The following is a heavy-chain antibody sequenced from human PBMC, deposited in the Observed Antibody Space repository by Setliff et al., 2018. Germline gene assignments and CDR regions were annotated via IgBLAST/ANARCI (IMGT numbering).Heavy chain of an antibody. V-gene: IGHV4-34*01. CDR3: ARASVVHAIAVGY. D-gene: IGHD2-15*01. CDR2: ITHTGTTGST. CDR1: GGTFTYYY. J-gene: IGHJ4*02. Sequence: SETLSLTCAASGGTFTYYYWTWIRQSPAKGLEWIGEITHTGTTGSTKYNPSLKSRVTMSIDTSKNQFSLRLTSVTAADPAVYYCARASVVHAIAVGYWGQGTLVTVSS.